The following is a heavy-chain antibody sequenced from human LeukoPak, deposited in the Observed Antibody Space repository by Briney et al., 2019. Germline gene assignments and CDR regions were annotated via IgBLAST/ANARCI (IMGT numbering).Heavy chain of an antibody. D-gene: IGHD3-10*01. CDR2: INAGNDNT. Sequence: GASVKVSCKASGYTFTSYAMHWVRQAPGQRLEWMGWINAGNDNTKYSQKFQGRVTITRDTSASTAYMELSSLRSEDTAVYYCARGITMVRGAADYWGQGTLVTVSS. CDR1: GYTFTSYA. CDR3: ARGITMVRGAADY. V-gene: IGHV1-3*01. J-gene: IGHJ4*02.